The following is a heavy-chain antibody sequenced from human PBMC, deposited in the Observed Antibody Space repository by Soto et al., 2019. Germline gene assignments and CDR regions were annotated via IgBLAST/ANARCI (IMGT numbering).Heavy chain of an antibody. J-gene: IGHJ5*02. V-gene: IGHV3-30*18. Sequence: PGGSLRLSCAASGFTFSSYGMHWVRQAPGKGLEWVAVISYDGSNKYYADSVKGRFTISRDNSKNTLYLQMNSLRAEDTAVYYCAKDYRYCSSTSCYVPPWFDPWGQGTLVTVSS. CDR3: AKDYRYCSSTSCYVPPWFDP. D-gene: IGHD2-2*01. CDR1: GFTFSSYG. CDR2: ISYDGSNK.